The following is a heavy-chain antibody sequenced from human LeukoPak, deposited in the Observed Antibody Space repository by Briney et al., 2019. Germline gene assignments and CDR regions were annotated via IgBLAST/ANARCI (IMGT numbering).Heavy chain of an antibody. CDR2: ISSSGSTI. J-gene: IGHJ3*02. CDR1: GYTFSDYY. V-gene: IGHV3-11*01. Sequence: PGGSLTLSCAASGYTFSDYYMSWIRQAPGKGLEWVSYISSSGSTIYYADSVKGRFTISKDNAKNSLYLQMNSQRAEDTAVYNCARPPALHYYDSSTSGGALDIWGQGTMVTVSS. CDR3: ARPPALHYYDSSTSGGALDI. D-gene: IGHD3-22*01.